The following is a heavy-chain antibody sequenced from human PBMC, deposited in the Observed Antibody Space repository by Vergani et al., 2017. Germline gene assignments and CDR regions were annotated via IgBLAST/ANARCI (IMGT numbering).Heavy chain of an antibody. V-gene: IGHV1-46*03. Sequence: QVQLVQSGAEVKKPGASVKVSCKASGYTFTSNYIHWVRQAPGQGLEWMGIINPSGGVTTYAQKFQDRVTMTRDTSTSTVYMELSSLRSEDTAVYYCSREGESYINPNYFDHWGQGTLVTVSS. CDR1: GYTFTSNY. D-gene: IGHD3-16*01. CDR2: INPSGGVT. J-gene: IGHJ4*02. CDR3: SREGESYINPNYFDH.